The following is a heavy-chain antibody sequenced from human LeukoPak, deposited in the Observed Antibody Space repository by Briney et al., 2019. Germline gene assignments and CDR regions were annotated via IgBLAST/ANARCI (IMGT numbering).Heavy chain of an antibody. CDR2: ISWSSGSI. J-gene: IGHJ3*02. V-gene: IGHV3-9*01. CDR1: GFTFDDYA. CDR3: AKVRQWLVQDDAFDI. Sequence: PGRSLRLSCAASGFTFDDYAMHWVRQAPGKGLEWVSGISWSSGSIGYADSVKGRFTISRDNAKNSLYLQMNSLRAEDTALYYCAKVRQWLVQDDAFDIWGQGTMVTVSS. D-gene: IGHD6-19*01.